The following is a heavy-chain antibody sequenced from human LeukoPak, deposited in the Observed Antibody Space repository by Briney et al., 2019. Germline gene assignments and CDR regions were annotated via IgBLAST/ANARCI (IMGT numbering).Heavy chain of an antibody. J-gene: IGHJ6*03. V-gene: IGHV4-61*02. D-gene: IGHD6-13*01. CDR2: IYTSGST. Sequence: SQTPSLTCTVSGGSISSGSYYWSWIRQPAGKGLEWIGRIYTSGSTNYNPSLKSRVTISVDTSKNQFSLKLSSVTAADTAVYYCARLEYSSSWYRGNYYMDVWGKGTTVTISS. CDR1: GGSISSGSYY. CDR3: ARLEYSSSWYRGNYYMDV.